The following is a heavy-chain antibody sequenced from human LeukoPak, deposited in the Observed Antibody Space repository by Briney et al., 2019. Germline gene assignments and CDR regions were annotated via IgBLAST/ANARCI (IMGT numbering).Heavy chain of an antibody. CDR1: GGTFSSYA. CDR3: TRGPSMILYYYYIDV. J-gene: IGHJ6*03. V-gene: IGHV1-69*05. D-gene: IGHD3-22*01. CDR2: IIPIFGTA. Sequence: GASVKASCKASGGTFSSYAISWVRQAPGQGLEWMGGIIPIFGTANYAQKFQGRVTITTDESTSTAYMELSSLRSEDTAVYYCTRGPSMILYYYYIDVWGKGTTVTVSS.